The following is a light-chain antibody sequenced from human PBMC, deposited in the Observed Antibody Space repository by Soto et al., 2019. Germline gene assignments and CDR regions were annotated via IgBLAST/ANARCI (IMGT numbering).Light chain of an antibody. CDR1: QSVSSN. CDR2: GAS. CDR3: QQDNNWPLT. Sequence: EIVMTQSPATLSVSPGERATLSCRASQSVSSNLAWYQQKPGQAPRLLIYGASTRATDIPARFSGSGSGTEFTLIISSLQSEDFAVYYCQQDNNWPLTFGGGTKVEIK. J-gene: IGKJ4*01. V-gene: IGKV3-15*01.